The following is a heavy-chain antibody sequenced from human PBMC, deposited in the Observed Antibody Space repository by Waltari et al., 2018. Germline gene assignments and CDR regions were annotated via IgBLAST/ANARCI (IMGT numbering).Heavy chain of an antibody. V-gene: IGHV4-59*01. J-gene: IGHJ4*02. CDR3: AREIDGGNSRPFDY. D-gene: IGHD2-21*02. Sequence: QVQLQESGPGLMKPSETLSLTCTVSGGSMDHYFWHWIRQPPGKGLGWIGYTDYNGNTDYNPSRQSRVTISVDTSRSQFSLNLRSVTAADTAVYFCAREIDGGNSRPFDYWGQGTLVTVSS. CDR2: TDYNGNT. CDR1: GGSMDHYF.